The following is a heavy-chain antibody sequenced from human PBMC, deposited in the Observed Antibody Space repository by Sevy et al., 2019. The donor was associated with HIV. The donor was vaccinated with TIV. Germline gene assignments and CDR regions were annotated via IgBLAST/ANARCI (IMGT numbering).Heavy chain of an antibody. J-gene: IGHJ4*02. CDR3: VRAIAADGSF. CDR1: GFSLNSYW. CDR2: IKQDGSVK. V-gene: IGHV3-7*01. D-gene: IGHD6-13*01. Sequence: GGSLRLSCAASGFSLNSYWMSWVRQAPGKGLEWVANIKQDGSVKYYVDSVKGRFTISRDNARNLLYLQMNSLRTEDTALYYCVRAIAADGSFWGQGTLVTVSS.